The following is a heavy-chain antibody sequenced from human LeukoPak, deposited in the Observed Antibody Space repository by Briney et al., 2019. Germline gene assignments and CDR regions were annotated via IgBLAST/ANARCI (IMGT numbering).Heavy chain of an antibody. D-gene: IGHD6-19*01. CDR3: AKDLGRDSSGCLDY. V-gene: IGHV3-30*18. CDR2: ISYDGSNK. J-gene: IGHJ4*02. Sequence: GRSLRLSCAASGFTFSTYGMHWVRQAPGKGLEWVAVISYDGSNKYYADSVKGRFTISRDNSKNTLYLQMNSLRAEDTAVYYCAKDLGRDSSGCLDYWGQGTLVTVSS. CDR1: GFTFSTYG.